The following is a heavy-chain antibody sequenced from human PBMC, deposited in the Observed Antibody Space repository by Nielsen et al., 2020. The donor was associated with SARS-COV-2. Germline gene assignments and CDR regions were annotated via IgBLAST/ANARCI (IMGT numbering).Heavy chain of an antibody. CDR2: ITMSGAYM. J-gene: IGHJ2*01. Sequence: GESLKISCAASGFRFTSYSMNWVRQAPGKGLEWVASITMSGAYMYYAVSVRGRFTVSRDNAENSLYLQMNSLRDEDTAVYYCARDQDGGAATSNWYFDLWGRGTLVIVSS. D-gene: IGHD6-25*01. V-gene: IGHV3-21*01. CDR3: ARDQDGGAATSNWYFDL. CDR1: GFRFTSYS.